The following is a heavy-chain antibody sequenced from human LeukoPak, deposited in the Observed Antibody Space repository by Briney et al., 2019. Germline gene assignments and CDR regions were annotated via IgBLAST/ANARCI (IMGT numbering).Heavy chain of an antibody. V-gene: IGHV3-48*02. D-gene: IGHD4-23*01. CDR3: ARETVGLDY. CDR1: GFTFSNYH. J-gene: IGHJ4*02. Sequence: GGSLRLSCAASGFTFSNYHLTWVRQAPGKGLEWVSYISDGSSTIYYADSVRGRFTISRDNAKNSLYLQINSLRDEDTAVYYCARETVGLDYWGQGTLVTVSS. CDR2: ISDGSSTI.